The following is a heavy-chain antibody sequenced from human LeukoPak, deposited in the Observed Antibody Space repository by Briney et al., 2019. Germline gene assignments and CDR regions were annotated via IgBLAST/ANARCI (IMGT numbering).Heavy chain of an antibody. V-gene: IGHV1-24*01. D-gene: IGHD1-14*01. J-gene: IGHJ4*02. CDR1: GYTLTELS. Sequence: GASVEVSCKVSGYTLTELSMHWVRQAPGKGLEWMGGFDPEDGETIYAQKFQGRVTMTEDTSTDTAYMELSSLRSEDTAVYYCATGAPGADYFDYWGQGTLVTVSS. CDR3: ATGAPGADYFDY. CDR2: FDPEDGET.